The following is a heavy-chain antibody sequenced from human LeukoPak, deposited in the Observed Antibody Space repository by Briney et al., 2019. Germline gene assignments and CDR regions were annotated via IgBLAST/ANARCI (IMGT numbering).Heavy chain of an antibody. V-gene: IGHV1-18*01. D-gene: IGHD3-9*01. CDR1: GYTFTSYG. Sequence: GASVKVSCKASGYTFTSYGISWVRQAPGQGLEWMGWISAYNGNTNYAQKLQGRVTVTTDTSTSTAYMELRSLRSDDTAVYYCARGHFDWLFTAFDYWGQGTLVTVSS. CDR2: ISAYNGNT. CDR3: ARGHFDWLFTAFDY. J-gene: IGHJ4*02.